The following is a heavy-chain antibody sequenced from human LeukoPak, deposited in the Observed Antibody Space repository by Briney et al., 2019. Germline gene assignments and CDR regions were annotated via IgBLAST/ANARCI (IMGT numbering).Heavy chain of an antibody. CDR3: AKQYSSDWNGLAEYFQR. Sequence: GGTLRLSCAASGFTFSSYGMSWVRQAPGKGLEWVSGIRSSGDSTYYADSVKGRFTISRDNSKNTLYLQMNSLRAEDTAVYYCAKQYSSDWNGLAEYFQRWGQGTLLTVSS. J-gene: IGHJ1*01. CDR1: GFTFSSYG. V-gene: IGHV3-23*01. CDR2: IRSSGDST. D-gene: IGHD6-19*01.